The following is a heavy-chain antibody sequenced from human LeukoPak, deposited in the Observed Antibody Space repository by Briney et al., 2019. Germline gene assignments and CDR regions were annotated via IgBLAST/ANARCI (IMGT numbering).Heavy chain of an antibody. CDR1: GFNFSIHW. Sequence: GGSLRLSCAASGFNFSIHWMTWVRQAPGKGLEWVSVIYSGGSTYYADSVKGRFTISRDNSKNTLYLQMNSLRAEDTAVYYCVSSYCSSTSCYPLYYYYMDVWGKGTTVTVSS. V-gene: IGHV3-53*01. CDR3: VSSYCSSTSCYPLYYYYMDV. D-gene: IGHD2-2*01. J-gene: IGHJ6*03. CDR2: IYSGGST.